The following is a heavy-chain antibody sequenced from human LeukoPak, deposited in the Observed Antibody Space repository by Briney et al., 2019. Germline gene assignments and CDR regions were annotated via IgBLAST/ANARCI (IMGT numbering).Heavy chain of an antibody. CDR3: VKPRKYTTNGSFDY. J-gene: IGHJ4*02. D-gene: IGHD2-2*02. V-gene: IGHV3-64D*06. CDR2: ISSNGGNT. Sequence: PGGSLRLSCSASGFTFSDYAMFWVRQAPGKGLEYVSAISSNGGNTYYADSVKGRFTISRDNSKNTLYLQMSSLRAEDTAVYYCVKPRKYTTNGSFDYWGQGTLVTVSS. CDR1: GFTFSDYA.